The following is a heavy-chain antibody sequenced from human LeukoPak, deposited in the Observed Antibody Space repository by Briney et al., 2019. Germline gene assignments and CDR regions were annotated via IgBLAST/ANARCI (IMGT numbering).Heavy chain of an antibody. V-gene: IGHV4-30-4*08. J-gene: IGHJ3*02. CDR3: AREGSSRSAFDI. CDR2: IYYSGST. CDR1: GGSISSGDYY. Sequence: SQTLSLTCTVSGGSISSGDYYWGWIRQPPGKGLEWIGYIYYSGSTYYNPSLKSRVTISVDTSKNQFSLKLSSVTAADTAVYYCAREGSSRSAFDIWGQGTMVTVSS. D-gene: IGHD6-13*01.